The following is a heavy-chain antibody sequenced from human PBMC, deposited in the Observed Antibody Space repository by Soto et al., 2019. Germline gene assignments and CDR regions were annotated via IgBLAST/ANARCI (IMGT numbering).Heavy chain of an antibody. Sequence: KVSCKASGGTFSSYAISWVRQAPGQGLEWMGGIIPIFGTANYAQKFQGRVTITADESTSTAYMELSSLRSEDTAVYYCARAVRGAVVTLCFDPWGQGTLVTVSS. CDR1: GGTFSSYA. D-gene: IGHD2-15*01. CDR2: IIPIFGTA. V-gene: IGHV1-69*01. CDR3: ARAVRGAVVTLCFDP. J-gene: IGHJ5*02.